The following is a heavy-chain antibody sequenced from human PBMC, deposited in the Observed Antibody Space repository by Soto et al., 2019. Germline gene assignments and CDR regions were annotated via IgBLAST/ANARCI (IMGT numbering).Heavy chain of an antibody. Sequence: GGSLRLSCAASGFTFSSYSMNWVRQAPGKGLEWVSYISSSSSTIYYADPVKGRFTISRDNAKNSLYLQMNSLRDEDTAVYYCARAGGSGYPYYYYGMDVWGQGTTVTVSS. J-gene: IGHJ6*02. CDR1: GFTFSSYS. D-gene: IGHD3-22*01. V-gene: IGHV3-48*02. CDR2: ISSSSSTI. CDR3: ARAGGSGYPYYYYGMDV.